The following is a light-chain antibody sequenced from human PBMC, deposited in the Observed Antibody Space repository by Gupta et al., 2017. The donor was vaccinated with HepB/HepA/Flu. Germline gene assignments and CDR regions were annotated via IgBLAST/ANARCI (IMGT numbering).Light chain of an antibody. V-gene: IGKV4-1*01. Sequence: VLTQPPDFLAVSLGERATINCKSSQSILFDGNNKNYLAWYQQKPGQPPKLLIHWASTRESGVPDRFTGSGSGTDFTRTISSMKAEDVAVYYWQHCYGTLSTFGQGTKVEIK. CDR1: QSILFDGNNKNY. J-gene: IGKJ1*01. CDR3: QHCYGTLST. CDR2: WAS.